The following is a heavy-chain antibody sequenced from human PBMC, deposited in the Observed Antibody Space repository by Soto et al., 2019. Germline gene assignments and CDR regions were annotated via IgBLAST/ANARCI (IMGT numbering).Heavy chain of an antibody. Sequence: GGSLRLSCAASGFTFSSYGMHWVRQAPGKGLEWVAVISYDGSNKYYADSVKGRFTISRDNSKNTLYLQMNSLRAEDTAVYYCAKASSSWYGGRAFDYWGQGT. J-gene: IGHJ4*02. CDR1: GFTFSSYG. CDR2: ISYDGSNK. D-gene: IGHD6-13*01. V-gene: IGHV3-30*18. CDR3: AKASSSWYGGRAFDY.